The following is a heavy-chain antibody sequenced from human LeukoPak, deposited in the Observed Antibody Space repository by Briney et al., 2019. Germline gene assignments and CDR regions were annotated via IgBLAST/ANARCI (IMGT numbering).Heavy chain of an antibody. CDR1: GFTFSSYG. CDR3: ARDDYGDYRSNWFDP. CDR2: IRYDGSNK. D-gene: IGHD4-17*01. V-gene: IGHV3-30*02. Sequence: GGSLRLSCAASGFTFSSYGTHWVRQAPGKGLEWVAFIRYDGSNKYYADSVKGRFTISRDNSKNTLYLQMNSLRAEDTAVYYCARDDYGDYRSNWFDPWGQGTLVTVSS. J-gene: IGHJ5*02.